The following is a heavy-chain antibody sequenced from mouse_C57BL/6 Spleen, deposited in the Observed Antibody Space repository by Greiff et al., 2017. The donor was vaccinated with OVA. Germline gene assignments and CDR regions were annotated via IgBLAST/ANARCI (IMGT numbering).Heavy chain of an antibody. CDR2: INPSNGGT. D-gene: IGHD1-1*01. J-gene: IGHJ1*03. CDR3: ARPGDYGSSTGYFDV. V-gene: IGHV1-53*01. Sequence: QVHVKQPGTELVKPGASVKLSCKASGYTFTSYWMHWVKQRPGQGLEWIGNINPSNGGTNYNEKFKSKATLTVDKSSSTAYMQLSSLTSEDSAVYYCARPGDYGSSTGYFDVWGTGTTVTVSS. CDR1: GYTFTSYW.